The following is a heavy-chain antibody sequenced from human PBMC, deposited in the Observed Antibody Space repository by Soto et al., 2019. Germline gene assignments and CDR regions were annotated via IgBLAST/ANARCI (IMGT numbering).Heavy chain of an antibody. CDR1: GFTFGSYG. J-gene: IGHJ4*02. Sequence: GGSLRLSCAASGFTFGSYGMHWVRQAPGKGLEWVAVIWYDGSNKYYADSVKGRFTISRDNSKNTLYLQMNSLRAEDTAVYYCAKVEPEWTVAGLIDYWGQGTLVTVSS. V-gene: IGHV3-30*02. CDR3: AKVEPEWTVAGLIDY. CDR2: IWYDGSNK. D-gene: IGHD6-19*01.